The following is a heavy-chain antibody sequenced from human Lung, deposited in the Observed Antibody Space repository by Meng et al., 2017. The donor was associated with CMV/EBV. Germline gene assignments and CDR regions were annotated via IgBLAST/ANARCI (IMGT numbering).Heavy chain of an antibody. CDR3: GNGDAYFPEA. CDR1: GGSLSDYF. CDR2: INFTWNT. D-gene: IGHD2-21*01. J-gene: IGHJ5*02. V-gene: IGHV4-34*01. Sequence: TLSXTCAVHGGSLSDYFWAYLRLPPWKGLEWIGEINFTWNTYYNPTLESRPTMSLDTSKTQFTLELSSVTAADTAVYYCGNGDAYFPEAWGQGILVTVSS.